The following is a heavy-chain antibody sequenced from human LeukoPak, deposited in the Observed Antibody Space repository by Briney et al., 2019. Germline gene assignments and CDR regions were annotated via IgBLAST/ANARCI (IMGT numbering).Heavy chain of an antibody. CDR2: ISSSSSYI. CDR3: ARGPDIVVVVAATFWFDP. CDR1: GFTFSSYS. Sequence: PGGSLRLSCAASGFTFSSYSMNWVRQAPGKGLEWVSSISSSSSYIYYADSVKGRFIISRDNAKNSLYLQMNSLRAEDTAVYYCARGPDIVVVVAATFWFDPWGQGTLVTVSS. D-gene: IGHD2-15*01. J-gene: IGHJ5*02. V-gene: IGHV3-21*01.